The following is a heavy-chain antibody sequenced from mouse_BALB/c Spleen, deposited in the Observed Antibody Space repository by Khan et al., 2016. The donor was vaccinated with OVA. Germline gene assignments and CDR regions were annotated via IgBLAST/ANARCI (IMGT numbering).Heavy chain of an antibody. J-gene: IGHJ3*01. Sequence: QMQLEESGAELVRPGVSVKISCKGSGYTFTDFTIHWVKQSHALSLEWIGVISTYYGDVTYNQKFKGKATMTVDKSSSTTYMELARLTPEDSAYYSCPSGAGGNRFAYWGQGTLVTVSA. CDR3: PSGAGGNRFAY. CDR1: GYTFTDFT. CDR2: ISTYYGDV. V-gene: IGHV1S137*01.